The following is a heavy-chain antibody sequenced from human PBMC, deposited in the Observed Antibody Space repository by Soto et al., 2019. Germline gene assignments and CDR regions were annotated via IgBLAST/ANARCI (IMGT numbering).Heavy chain of an antibody. D-gene: IGHD4-17*01. Sequence: SDTLSLTCAVYGGSFSDHYWSWIRQSPGEGLEGIGEINQVGSTSYNPSLRSRVTLSADTSKSQFSLKLSSVTAADTAVYYCARLTYGGFDYWGQETLVTVSS. CDR2: INQVGST. V-gene: IGHV4-34*01. J-gene: IGHJ4*02. CDR1: GGSFSDHY. CDR3: ARLTYGGFDY.